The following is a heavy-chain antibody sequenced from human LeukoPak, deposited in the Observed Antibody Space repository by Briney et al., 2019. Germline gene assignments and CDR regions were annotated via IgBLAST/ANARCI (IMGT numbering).Heavy chain of an antibody. Sequence: ASVKVSCKASGGTFSSYAIRWVRQAPGQGLEWMGGIIPIFGTANYAQKCQGRVTITADESTSTAYMELSSLRSEDTAVYYCAGYSGSYPMDYWGQGTLVTVSS. CDR3: AGYSGSYPMDY. D-gene: IGHD1-26*01. V-gene: IGHV1-69*13. CDR2: IIPIFGTA. CDR1: GGTFSSYA. J-gene: IGHJ4*02.